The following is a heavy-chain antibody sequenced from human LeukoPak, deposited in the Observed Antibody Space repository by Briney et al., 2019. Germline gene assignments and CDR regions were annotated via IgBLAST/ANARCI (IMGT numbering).Heavy chain of an antibody. J-gene: IGHJ4*02. CDR1: GGSISSSGYS. Sequence: PSETLSLTCTVSGGSISSSGYSWGWIRQPPGKGLEWIGSIYYSGTTYYNPSLKSRVTISVDTSKNQFSLKLSSVTAADTAVYYCARWGTSHLRRFDYWGRGTLVTVSS. CDR2: IYYSGTT. CDR3: ARWGTSHLRRFDY. V-gene: IGHV4-39*07. D-gene: IGHD2-2*01.